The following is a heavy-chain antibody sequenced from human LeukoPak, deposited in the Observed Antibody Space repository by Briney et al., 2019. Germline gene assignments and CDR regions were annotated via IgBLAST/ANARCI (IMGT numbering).Heavy chain of an antibody. CDR1: GFIFSRYW. D-gene: IGHD3-10*01. J-gene: IGHJ4*02. Sequence: GGSLRLSCAASGFIFSRYWMMWVGQAPGKGLEWVANIKQDGSEKYYVDSVKGRFTISRDNAKNSLYLQMNSLRAEDTALYYCARGISGPHYFDYWGQGTLVTASS. V-gene: IGHV3-7*03. CDR3: ARGISGPHYFDY. CDR2: IKQDGSEK.